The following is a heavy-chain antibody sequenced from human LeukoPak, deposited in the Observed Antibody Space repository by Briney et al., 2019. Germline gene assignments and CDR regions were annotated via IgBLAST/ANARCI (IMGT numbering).Heavy chain of an antibody. J-gene: IGHJ4*02. V-gene: IGHV3-30*03. CDR3: ASGIYLYYFEY. CDR1: GFTFSRHG. CDR2: VSYDGSEN. D-gene: IGHD5-12*01. Sequence: GRSLRLSCAASGFTFSRHGMHWVRQAPGKGLKWVAVVSYDGSENYYADSVKGRFTISRDNSRNTLFLQMNSLRAEDTAVYYCASGIYLYYFEYWGQGTLVTVSS.